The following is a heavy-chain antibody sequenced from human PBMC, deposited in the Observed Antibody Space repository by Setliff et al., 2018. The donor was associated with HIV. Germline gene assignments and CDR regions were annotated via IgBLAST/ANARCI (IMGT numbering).Heavy chain of an antibody. CDR2: IHDNGKA. V-gene: IGHV4-39*01. CDR3: VRYRSKIDWFDP. J-gene: IGHJ5*02. D-gene: IGHD1-26*01. CDR1: GDYISSDDYY. Sequence: ETLSLTCTVSGDYISSDDYYWGWIRQAPGKGLEWMGFIHDNGKAFYGTALKSRLTMYADTSRTQFYLNLRSVTASDTAVYYCVRYRSKIDWFDPWGQGTLVTVSS.